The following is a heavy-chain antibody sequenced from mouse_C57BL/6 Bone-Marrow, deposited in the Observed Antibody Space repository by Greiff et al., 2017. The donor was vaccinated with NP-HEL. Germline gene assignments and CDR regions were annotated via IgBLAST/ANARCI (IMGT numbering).Heavy chain of an antibody. J-gene: IGHJ1*03. CDR1: GFTFSSYG. CDR3: ASRSDWYFDV. V-gene: IGHV5-6*01. Sequence: EVQRVESGGDLVKPGGSLKLSCAASGFTFSSYGMSWVRQTPDKRLEWVATISSGGSYTYYPDSVKGRFTISRDNAKNTRYLQMSSLKSEDTAMYYCASRSDWYFDVWGTGTTVTVSS. CDR2: ISSGGSYT. D-gene: IGHD3-1*01.